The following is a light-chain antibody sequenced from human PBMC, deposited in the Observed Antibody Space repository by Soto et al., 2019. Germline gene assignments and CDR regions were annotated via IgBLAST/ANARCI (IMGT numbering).Light chain of an antibody. Sequence: DIQMTQSPSSLSSSVGYRFTITCQASQDVSNYLSWYQQKPGRAPKLLIHDASDLETGVPSRFSGSGSGTDFTFTISTLQPEDIATYYCQQYDNLPITFGQGTRLEIK. J-gene: IGKJ5*01. CDR3: QQYDNLPIT. V-gene: IGKV1-33*01. CDR1: QDVSNY. CDR2: DAS.